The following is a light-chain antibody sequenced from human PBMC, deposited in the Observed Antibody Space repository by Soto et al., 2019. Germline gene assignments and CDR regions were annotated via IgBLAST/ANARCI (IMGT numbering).Light chain of an antibody. CDR2: GAS. V-gene: IGKV3-15*01. J-gene: IGKJ1*01. CDR1: QSVSSSY. CDR3: KQYDDWPET. Sequence: EIVLTQSPGTLSLSPGERATLSCRASQSVSSSYLAWYQQKPGQAPRLLIYGASTRATGIPARFSGRGSGTEFILTIRSLQSEDFAVYYCKQYDDWPETFGQGTKVDIK.